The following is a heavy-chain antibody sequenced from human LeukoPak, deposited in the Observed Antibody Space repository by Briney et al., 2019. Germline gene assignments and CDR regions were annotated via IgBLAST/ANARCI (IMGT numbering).Heavy chain of an antibody. CDR3: ATSGDWTQGLQH. Sequence: GGSLRLSCAASGFTFSSYSMNWVRQAPGKGLEWVSYISSSGSTIYYADSVKGRFTISRDNAKNSLYLQMNSLRAEDTAVYYCATSGDWTQGLQHWGQGTLVTVSS. CDR1: GFTFSSYS. V-gene: IGHV3-48*04. J-gene: IGHJ1*01. CDR2: ISSSGSTI. D-gene: IGHD2-21*02.